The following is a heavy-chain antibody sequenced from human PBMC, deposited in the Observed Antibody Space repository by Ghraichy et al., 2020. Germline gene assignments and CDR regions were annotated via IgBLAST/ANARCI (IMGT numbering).Heavy chain of an antibody. V-gene: IGHV4-39*01. CDR3: ARLLLTGWLTGDAFDY. D-gene: IGHD7-27*01. CDR1: GGSISSSSYY. CDR2: IYYSGST. J-gene: IGHJ4*02. Sequence: SETLSLTCTVSGGSISSSSYYWGWIRQPPGKGLEWIGSIYYSGSTYYNPSLKSRVTISVDTSKNQFSLKLSSVTAADTAVYYCARLLLTGWLTGDAFDYWGQGTLVTVSS.